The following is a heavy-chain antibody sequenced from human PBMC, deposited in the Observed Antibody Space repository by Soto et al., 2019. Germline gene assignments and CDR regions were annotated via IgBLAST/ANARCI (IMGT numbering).Heavy chain of an antibody. CDR1: GFTFGDYA. CDR3: TRDSRLRVCSSTSCPPLPYYYYYMDV. D-gene: IGHD2-2*01. CDR2: IRSKAYGGTT. V-gene: IGHV3-49*03. Sequence: PGGSLRLSCTASGFTFGDYAMSWFRQAPGKGLEWVGFIRSKAYGGTTEYAASVKGRFTISRDDSKSIAYLQMNSLKTEDTAVYYCTRDSRLRVCSSTSCPPLPYYYYYMDVWGKGTTVTVSS. J-gene: IGHJ6*03.